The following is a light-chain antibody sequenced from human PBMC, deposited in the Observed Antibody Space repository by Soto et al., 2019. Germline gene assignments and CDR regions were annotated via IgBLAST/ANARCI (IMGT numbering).Light chain of an antibody. V-gene: IGLV2-23*01. CDR2: EGT. Sequence: QSVLTQPASVSGSPGQAITISCTGTNSDLGSYNLVSWFQQHPGKVPKVMIYEGTKRPSWVSDRFSGAKYDNTASLTISAIQAEDDGHYYWCSYAGDYMFVFATGTKLTVL. CDR3: CSYAGDYMFV. CDR1: NSDLGSYNL. J-gene: IGLJ1*01.